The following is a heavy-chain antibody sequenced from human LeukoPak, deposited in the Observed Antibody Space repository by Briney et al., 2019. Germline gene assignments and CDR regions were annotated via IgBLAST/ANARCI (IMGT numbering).Heavy chain of an antibody. CDR3: AREGHGYYIGRYFDY. D-gene: IGHD3-3*01. CDR2: INPSGGST. V-gene: IGHV1-46*01. CDR1: GYTFTSYY. J-gene: IGHJ4*02. Sequence: GASVKVSCKASGYTFTSYYMHWVRQAPGQGLEWMGIINPSGGSTSYAQKFQGRVTMTRDTSTSTVYVELSSLRSEDTAVYYCAREGHGYYIGRYFDYWGQGTLVTVSS.